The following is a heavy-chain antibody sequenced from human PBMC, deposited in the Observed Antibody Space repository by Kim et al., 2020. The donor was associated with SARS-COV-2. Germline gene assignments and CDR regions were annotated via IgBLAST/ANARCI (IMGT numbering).Heavy chain of an antibody. CDR2: INTYSGYT. CDR1: GYTSTTYG. CDR3: ARGGSYHYDH. V-gene: IGHV1-18*01. D-gene: IGHD3-22*01. Sequence: ASVKVSCKTSGYTSTTYGITWVRQAPGQGLEWMGWINTYSGYTNYAQKLQGTVTMTTDTSTTTAYLELRSLRSDDTAVYYCARGGSYHYDHWGQGTLVTVSS. J-gene: IGHJ4*01.